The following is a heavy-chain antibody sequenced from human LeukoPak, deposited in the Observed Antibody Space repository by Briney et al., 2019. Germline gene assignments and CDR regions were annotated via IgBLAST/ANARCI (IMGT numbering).Heavy chain of an antibody. D-gene: IGHD3-10*01. J-gene: IGHJ6*02. CDR3: ANYGSGSYYNYYYGMDV. V-gene: IGHV4-34*01. CDR2: INHSGST. CDR1: GGSFSGYY. Sequence: SETLSLTCAVYGGSFSGYYWSWIRQPPGKGLEWIGEINHSGSTNYNPPLKSRVTISVDTSKNQFSLKLSSVTAADTAVYYCANYGSGSYYNYYYGMDVWGQGTTVTVSS.